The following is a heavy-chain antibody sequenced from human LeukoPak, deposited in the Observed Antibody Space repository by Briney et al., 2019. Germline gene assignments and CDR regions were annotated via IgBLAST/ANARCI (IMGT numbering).Heavy chain of an antibody. J-gene: IGHJ4*02. V-gene: IGHV3-74*01. D-gene: IGHD2/OR15-2a*01. CDR3: AREGPRGNSQFDY. CDR2: IKSDGSDT. Sequence: GGSLRLSCAASGFTLSSYWMHWVRQVPGKGLVWVSRIKSDGSDTRYADSVKGRLTISRDNSKNTLYLQMNSLRAEDTAVYYCAREGPRGNSQFDYWGQGTLVTVSS. CDR1: GFTLSSYW.